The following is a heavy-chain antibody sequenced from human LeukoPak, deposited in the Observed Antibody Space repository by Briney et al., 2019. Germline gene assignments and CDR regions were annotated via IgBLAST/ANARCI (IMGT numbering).Heavy chain of an antibody. CDR2: ISGSGGST. Sequence: GGSLRLSCAASGFTFSSYGMSWVRQAPGKGLEWVSAISGSGGSTYYADSVKGRFTISRDNAKNSLYLQMNSLRAEDTALYYCAKDGRDGIAAAGSGYSFDYWGQGTLVTVSS. CDR3: AKDGRDGIAAAGSGYSFDY. V-gene: IGHV3-23*01. J-gene: IGHJ4*02. CDR1: GFTFSSYG. D-gene: IGHD6-13*01.